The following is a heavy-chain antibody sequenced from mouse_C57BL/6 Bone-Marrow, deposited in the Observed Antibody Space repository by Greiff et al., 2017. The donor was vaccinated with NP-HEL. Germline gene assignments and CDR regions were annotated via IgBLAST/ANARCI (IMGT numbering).Heavy chain of an antibody. CDR3: TRPVTTVEGFAY. J-gene: IGHJ3*01. CDR2: ISSGGDYI. CDR1: GFTFSSYA. V-gene: IGHV5-9-1*02. D-gene: IGHD1-1*01. Sequence: EVMLVESGEGLVKPGGSLKLSCAASGFTFSSYAMSWVRQTPEKRLEWVAYISSGGDYIYYADTVKGRFTISRDNARNTLYLQMSSLKSEDTAMYYCTRPVTTVEGFAYWGQGTLVTVSA.